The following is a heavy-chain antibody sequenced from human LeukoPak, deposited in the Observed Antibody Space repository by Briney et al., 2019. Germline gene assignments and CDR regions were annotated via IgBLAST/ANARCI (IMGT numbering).Heavy chain of an antibody. CDR1: GFTFSSYA. CDR2: IYPSGNT. J-gene: IGHJ6*03. V-gene: IGHV4-4*07. CDR3: AREDSGSYYNYYYFYMDV. D-gene: IGHD3-10*01. Sequence: GSLRLSCAASGFTFSSYAMSWVRQPAGKGLEWIGRIYPSGNTNYNPSLKSRVTLSVDTSKTQFSLRLSSVTAADTAVYYCAREDSGSYYNYYYFYMDVWGKGTTVTISS.